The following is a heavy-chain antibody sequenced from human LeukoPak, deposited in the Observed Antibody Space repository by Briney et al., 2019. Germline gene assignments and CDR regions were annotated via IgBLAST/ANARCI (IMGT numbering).Heavy chain of an antibody. CDR3: ARSNNNPSYDFWSGYYPRAMDV. Sequence: GGSLRLSCAASGFTFSSYSMNWVRQAPGKGLEWVSSISSSSSYIYYADSVKGRFTISRDNAKNSLYLQMNSLRAEDTAVYYCARSNNNPSYDFWSGYYPRAMDVWGKGTTVTVSS. V-gene: IGHV3-21*01. CDR2: ISSSSSYI. J-gene: IGHJ6*04. CDR1: GFTFSSYS. D-gene: IGHD3-3*01.